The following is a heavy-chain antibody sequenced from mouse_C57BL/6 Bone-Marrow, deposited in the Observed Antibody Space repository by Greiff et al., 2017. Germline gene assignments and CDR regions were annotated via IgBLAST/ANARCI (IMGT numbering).Heavy chain of an antibody. Sequence: EVQLQQSGAELVRPGASVKLSCTASGFNIKDDYMHWVKQRPEQGLEWIGWIDPENGDTEYASKFQGKATITADPSSNTAYLQLSSLTSEDTAVYYCTRDYESHCWGQGTSVTVSS. CDR2: IDPENGDT. D-gene: IGHD2-4*01. CDR3: TRDYESHC. CDR1: GFNIKDDY. J-gene: IGHJ4*01. V-gene: IGHV14-4*01.